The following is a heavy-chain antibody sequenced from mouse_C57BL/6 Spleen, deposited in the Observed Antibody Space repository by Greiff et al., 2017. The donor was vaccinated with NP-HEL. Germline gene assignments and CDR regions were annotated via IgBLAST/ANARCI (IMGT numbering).Heavy chain of an antibody. CDR3: AKTFYDGYYPFAY. CDR1: GFSLTSYG. CDR2: IWRGGST. D-gene: IGHD2-3*01. Sequence: QVQLKESGPGLVQPSQSLSITCTVSGFSLTSYGVHWVRQSPGKGLEWLGVIWRGGSTDYNAAFMSRLSITKDNSTSQVFFKINSLQADDTAIYYCAKTFYDGYYPFAYWGQGTLVTVSA. J-gene: IGHJ3*01. V-gene: IGHV2-5*01.